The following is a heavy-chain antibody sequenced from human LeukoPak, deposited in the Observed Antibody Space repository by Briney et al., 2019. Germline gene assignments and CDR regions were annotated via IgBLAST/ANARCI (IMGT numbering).Heavy chain of an antibody. CDR1: GGTFSSYA. J-gene: IGHJ4*02. Sequence: SVKVSCKASGGTFSSYAISWVRQAPGQGLVWMGRIIPIFGTANYAQKFQGRVTITTDESTNTAYMELSSLRSEDTAVYYRARDFYSSSFGDYWGQGTLVTASS. CDR3: ARDFYSSSFGDY. D-gene: IGHD6-6*01. V-gene: IGHV1-69*05. CDR2: IIPIFGTA.